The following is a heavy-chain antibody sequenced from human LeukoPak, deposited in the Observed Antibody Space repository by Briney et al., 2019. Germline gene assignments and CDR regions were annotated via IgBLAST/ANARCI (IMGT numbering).Heavy chain of an antibody. CDR3: ARAPGRACSSTSCYNQKLVWYYYYMDV. J-gene: IGHJ6*03. D-gene: IGHD2-2*02. Sequence: SETLSRTCTGSGGSLGGYYWYWIRQPAGKGLKWIGYIYYSGSTNYNPSLKSRVTISVDTSKNQFSLKLSSVTAADTAVYYCARAPGRACSSTSCYNQKLVWYYYYMDVWGKGTTVTVSS. V-gene: IGHV4-59*01. CDR1: GGSLGGYY. CDR2: IYYSGST.